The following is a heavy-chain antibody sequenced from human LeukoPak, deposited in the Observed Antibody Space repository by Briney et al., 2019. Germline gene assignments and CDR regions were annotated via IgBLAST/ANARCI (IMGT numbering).Heavy chain of an antibody. CDR1: GFTFSSYG. CDR3: AKDALNLLLWFGEYYFDI. Sequence: GGSLRLSCAASGFTFSSYGMHWVRQAPGKGLEWVAVISYDGSNKYYADSVEGRFTISRDNSKNTLYLQMNSLRAEDTAVYYCAKDALNLLLWFGEYYFDIWGQGTMVTVSS. V-gene: IGHV3-30*18. J-gene: IGHJ3*02. CDR2: ISYDGSNK. D-gene: IGHD3-10*01.